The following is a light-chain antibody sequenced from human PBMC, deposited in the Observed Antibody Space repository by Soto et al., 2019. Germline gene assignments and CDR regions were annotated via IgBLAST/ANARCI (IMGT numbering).Light chain of an antibody. CDR1: ASDVGGFDY. CDR3: CSYAGVYVV. V-gene: IGLV2-11*01. J-gene: IGLJ2*01. CDR2: NVN. Sequence: QSVLTQPRSMSGSPGQSVTISCTGTASDVGGFDYVSWYQRHPGKAPKVIIYNVNERPSGVPDRFSGSKSGNTASLTISGLQAADEAEYFCCSYAGVYVVFGGGTKLTVL.